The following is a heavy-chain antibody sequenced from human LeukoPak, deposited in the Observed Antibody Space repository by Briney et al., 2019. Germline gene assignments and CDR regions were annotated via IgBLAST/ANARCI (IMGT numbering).Heavy chain of an antibody. D-gene: IGHD4-11*01. J-gene: IGHJ3*02. Sequence: GGSLRLSCAASGFTFSNHGMHWVRLAPGRGLEWVAFIPYDESFKVFADAVEGRFAISRDNSKNTLYLQMNSLRAEDTAVYYCARSTVTTNDAFDIWGQGTMVTVSS. CDR3: ARSTVTTNDAFDI. CDR2: IPYDESFK. CDR1: GFTFSNHG. V-gene: IGHV3-30*19.